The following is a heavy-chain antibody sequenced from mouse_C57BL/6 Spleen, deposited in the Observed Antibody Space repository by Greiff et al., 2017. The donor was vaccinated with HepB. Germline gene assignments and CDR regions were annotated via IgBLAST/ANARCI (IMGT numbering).Heavy chain of an antibody. D-gene: IGHD2-5*01. Sequence: EVQLQQSGAELVRPGASVKLSCTASGFNIKDYYMHWVKQRPEQGLEWIGRIDPEDGDTDYAPKFPGKATMTADASSNTAYLQLSSLTSEDTAVYYCTTGTYYSNSWFAYWGQGTLVTVSA. CDR2: IDPEDGDT. V-gene: IGHV14-1*01. CDR1: GFNIKDYY. CDR3: TTGTYYSNSWFAY. J-gene: IGHJ3*01.